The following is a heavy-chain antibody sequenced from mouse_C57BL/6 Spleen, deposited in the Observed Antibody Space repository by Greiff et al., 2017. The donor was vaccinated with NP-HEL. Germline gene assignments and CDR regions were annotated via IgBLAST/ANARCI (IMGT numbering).Heavy chain of an antibody. CDR2: IYPGDGDT. V-gene: IGHV1-82*01. Sequence: QVQLQQSGPELVKPGASVKISCKASGYAFSSSWMNWVKQRPGKGLEWIGRIYPGDGDTNYNGKFKGKATLTADKSSSTAYMQLSSLTSEDSAVYFCAREIYYDGSNAMDYWGQGTSVTVSS. J-gene: IGHJ4*01. D-gene: IGHD1-1*01. CDR1: GYAFSSSW. CDR3: AREIYYDGSNAMDY.